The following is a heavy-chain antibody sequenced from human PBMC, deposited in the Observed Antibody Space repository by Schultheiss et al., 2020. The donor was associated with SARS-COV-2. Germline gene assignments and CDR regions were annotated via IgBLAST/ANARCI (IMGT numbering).Heavy chain of an antibody. D-gene: IGHD4-17*01. J-gene: IGHJ6*02. V-gene: IGHV3-15*01. CDR2: IKSKTDGGTT. CDR1: GFTFSSYS. Sequence: GESLKISCAASGFTFSSYSMNWVRQAPGKGLEWVGRIKSKTDGGTTDYAAPVKGRFTISRDDSKNTLYLQMNSLKTEDTAVYYCTTDPTYGDYVTYYYGMDVWGQGTTVTVSS. CDR3: TTDPTYGDYVTYYYGMDV.